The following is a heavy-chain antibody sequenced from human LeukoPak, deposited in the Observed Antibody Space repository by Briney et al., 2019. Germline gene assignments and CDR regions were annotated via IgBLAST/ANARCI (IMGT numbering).Heavy chain of an antibody. CDR1: GGSFSGYY. CDR2: INHSGST. J-gene: IGHJ6*02. V-gene: IGHV4-34*01. D-gene: IGHD2-15*01. Sequence: HPSETLSLTCAVYGGSFSGYYWSWIRQPPGKGLEWIGEINHSGSTNYNPSLKSRVTISVDTSKNQFSLKLSSVTAADTAVYYCARSLGYCSGGSCYSYGMDVWGQGTTVTVSS. CDR3: ARSLGYCSGGSCYSYGMDV.